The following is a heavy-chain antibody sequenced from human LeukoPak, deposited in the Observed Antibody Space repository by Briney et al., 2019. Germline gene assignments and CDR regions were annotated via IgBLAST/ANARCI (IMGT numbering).Heavy chain of an antibody. CDR2: ISGNGVST. Sequence: GGSLRLSCAASGFTFSSYAMSWVRQAPGKGLEWVSSISGNGVSTQYADSVQGRFAISRDNSKNTLYLQMNSLRAEDTAVYYCAKDPNGDYIGTFDIWGQGTMVTVSS. CDR3: AKDPNGDYIGTFDI. J-gene: IGHJ3*02. D-gene: IGHD4-17*01. V-gene: IGHV3-23*01. CDR1: GFTFSSYA.